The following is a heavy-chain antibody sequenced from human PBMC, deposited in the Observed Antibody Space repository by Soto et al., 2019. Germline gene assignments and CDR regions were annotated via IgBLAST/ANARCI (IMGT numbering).Heavy chain of an antibody. CDR3: ATYCSTTACHDVDY. Sequence: EVQLVESGGGLVQPGGSLRLSCAASGFTFSSNSINWVRQGPGKGLEWLSYISGGGSAIYYADSVKGRFTISRDNVKNSLYLQMNSLRAEDTAVYYCATYCSTTACHDVDYWGQGTLVTVSS. CDR2: ISGGGSAI. D-gene: IGHD2-2*01. CDR1: GFTFSSNS. V-gene: IGHV3-48*01. J-gene: IGHJ4*02.